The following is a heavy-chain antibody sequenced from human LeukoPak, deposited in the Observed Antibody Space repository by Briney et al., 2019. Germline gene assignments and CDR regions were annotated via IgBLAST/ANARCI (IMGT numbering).Heavy chain of an antibody. J-gene: IGHJ4*02. Sequence: GGSLRLSCAASGFTFNRNNMNWVRHAPGKGLEWVSYISSTSITMDYADSVKGRFTISRDNAKNSLYLQMNSLRADDTAVYYCARETILAVAGDFWGQGTLVTVS. CDR3: ARETILAVAGDF. D-gene: IGHD6-19*01. CDR2: ISSTSITM. V-gene: IGHV3-48*01. CDR1: GFTFNRNN.